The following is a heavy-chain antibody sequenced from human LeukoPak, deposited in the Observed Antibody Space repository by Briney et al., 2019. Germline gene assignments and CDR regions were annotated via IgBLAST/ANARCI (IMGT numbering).Heavy chain of an antibody. J-gene: IGHJ4*02. Sequence: GGSLRLSCAASGLTFSTYWMSWVRQAPGKGLEWVASIKQDGSEKYYVDSVKGRFTISRDNAKNSLYLQMNSLRAEDTAVYYCATDLGSSRPNYWGQGTLVAVSS. V-gene: IGHV3-7*04. CDR1: GLTFSTYW. D-gene: IGHD6-13*01. CDR2: IKQDGSEK. CDR3: ATDLGSSRPNY.